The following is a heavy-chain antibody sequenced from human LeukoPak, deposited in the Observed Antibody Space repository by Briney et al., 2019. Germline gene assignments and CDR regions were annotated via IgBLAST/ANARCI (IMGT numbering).Heavy chain of an antibody. Sequence: SETLSLTCTGSGGSISSYYLSWIRQPAGKGLQWIGRIYTSGSTNYNPSLKSRVTMSVDTSKNQFSLKLSSVTAADTAVYYCARDPNKYGINWFDPWGQGTLVTVSS. CDR1: GGSISSYY. V-gene: IGHV4-4*07. CDR3: ARDPNKYGINWFDP. D-gene: IGHD1-14*01. J-gene: IGHJ5*02. CDR2: IYTSGST.